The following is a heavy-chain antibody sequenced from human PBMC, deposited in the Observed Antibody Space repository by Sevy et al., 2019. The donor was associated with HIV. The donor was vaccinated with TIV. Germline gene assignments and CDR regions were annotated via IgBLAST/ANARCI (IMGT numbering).Heavy chain of an antibody. V-gene: IGHV3-23*01. CDR1: GFTFSSYA. J-gene: IGHJ4*02. D-gene: IGHD6-19*01. CDR2: ISGSGGST. CDR3: AKDQRIAVARSGQDY. Sequence: GGSLRLSCAASGFTFSSYAMSWVRQAPGKGLEWVSAISGSGGSTYYADSVKGRFTISRDNSKNTLYLQMNSLRAEDTAVYYCAKDQRIAVARSGQDYWGQGTLVTVSS.